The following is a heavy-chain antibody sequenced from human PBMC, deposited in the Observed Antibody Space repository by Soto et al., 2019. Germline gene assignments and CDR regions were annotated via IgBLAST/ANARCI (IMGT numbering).Heavy chain of an antibody. Sequence: QITLKESGHTLVKPTQTLTLTCTFSGFSLSTSAEGVAWIHQPPGKALEWLALIYWDDDERYSPFLKSRLTIAKDTSNSQVGLTMSIMDPMDTATYFCAHKGGHGAALDVWGQGTTVTVSS. CDR1: GFSLSTSAEG. D-gene: IGHD2-8*01. J-gene: IGHJ6*02. V-gene: IGHV2-5*02. CDR3: AHKGGHGAALDV. CDR2: IYWDDDE.